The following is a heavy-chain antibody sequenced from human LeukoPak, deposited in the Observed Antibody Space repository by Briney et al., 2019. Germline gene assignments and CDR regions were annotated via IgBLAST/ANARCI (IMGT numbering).Heavy chain of an antibody. V-gene: IGHV4-59*01. D-gene: IGHD5-18*01. CDR3: ARDRGFGYSYGEWLDP. CDR1: GGSISSYY. J-gene: IGHJ5*02. Sequence: SETLSLTCTVSGGSISSYYWSWIRQPPGKGLEWIGYIYYSGSTNYNPSLKSRVTISVDTSKNQFSLKLSSVTAADTAVYYCARDRGFGYSYGEWLDPWGQGTLVTVSS. CDR2: IYYSGST.